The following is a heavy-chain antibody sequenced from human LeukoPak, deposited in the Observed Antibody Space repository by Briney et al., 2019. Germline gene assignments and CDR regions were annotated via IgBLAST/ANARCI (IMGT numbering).Heavy chain of an antibody. D-gene: IGHD2-15*01. CDR2: IWNDGSSK. CDR1: GFSFSSYG. Sequence: GRSLRLSCAASGFSFSSYGMHWVRQSPGKGLEWVAVIWNDGSSKYYVDSVKGRFTISRENSKNTLYLQMDSLRGDDTAVYYCAKPTRGSGGSFLIDYWGQGTLVTVSS. V-gene: IGHV3-33*06. CDR3: AKPTRGSGGSFLIDY. J-gene: IGHJ4*02.